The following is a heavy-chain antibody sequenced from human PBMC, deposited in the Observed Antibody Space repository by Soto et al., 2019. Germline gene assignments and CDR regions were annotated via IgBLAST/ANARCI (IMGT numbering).Heavy chain of an antibody. D-gene: IGHD6-6*01. CDR2: IYHRRST. Sequence: QLQLQESGSGLVKPSQTLSLTCAVSGGSISSGGYSWSWIRQPPGKGLEWIGYIYHRRSTYYNPSRQCRVTISVNRSRNQCSLKLSSVIAADTAVYFCAGGIAARPLGYWGQGTLVTVSS. V-gene: IGHV4-30-2*01. CDR3: AGGIAARPLGY. J-gene: IGHJ4*02. CDR1: GGSISSGGYS.